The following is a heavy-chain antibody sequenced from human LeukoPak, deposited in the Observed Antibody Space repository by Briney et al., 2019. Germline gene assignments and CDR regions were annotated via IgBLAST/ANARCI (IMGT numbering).Heavy chain of an antibody. CDR1: GYTFTSYY. V-gene: IGHV1-46*01. J-gene: IGHJ4*02. CDR3: ARDPPWELLLRGYYFDY. D-gene: IGHD1-26*01. CDR2: IDPSGGST. Sequence: GASVKVSCKASGYTFTSYYMHWVRQAPGQGLEWMGIIDPSGGSTSYAPKFQGRVTMTRDTSTSTVYMDLSSLRSEDTAMYYCARDPPWELLLRGYYFDYWGQGTLVTVSS.